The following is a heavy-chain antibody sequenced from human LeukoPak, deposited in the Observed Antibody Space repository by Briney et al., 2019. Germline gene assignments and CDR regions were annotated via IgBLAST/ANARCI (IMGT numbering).Heavy chain of an antibody. J-gene: IGHJ4*02. CDR2: ISGSGGST. CDR1: GFTFSSYA. Sequence: PGGSLRLSCAASGFTFSSYAMSWVRQAPGKGLEWVSAISGSGGSTYYADSVKGRFTISRDNSKNTLYLQMNSLRAEDTALYYCARVFSSSWYKCVDYWGQGTLVTVSS. V-gene: IGHV3-23*01. D-gene: IGHD6-13*01. CDR3: ARVFSSSWYKCVDY.